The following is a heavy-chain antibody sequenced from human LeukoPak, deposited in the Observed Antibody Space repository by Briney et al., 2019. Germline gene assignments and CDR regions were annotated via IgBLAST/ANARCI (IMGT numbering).Heavy chain of an antibody. CDR2: MNPNSGNT. V-gene: IGHV1-8*01. Sequence: ASVKVSCKASGYTFTSYDINWVRQATGRGLEWMGWMNPNSGNTGYAQKFQGRVTMTRNTSISTAYMELSSLRSEDTAVYYCARARPGYCTNGVCYFRRFDYWGQGTLVTVSS. D-gene: IGHD2-8*01. CDR3: ARARPGYCTNGVCYFRRFDY. J-gene: IGHJ4*02. CDR1: GYTFTSYD.